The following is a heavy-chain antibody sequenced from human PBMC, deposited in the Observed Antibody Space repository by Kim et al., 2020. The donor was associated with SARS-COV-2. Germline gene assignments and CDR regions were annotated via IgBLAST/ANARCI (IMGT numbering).Heavy chain of an antibody. J-gene: IGHJ6*01. CDR1: GGSISIYY. V-gene: IGHV4-59*08. D-gene: IGHD6-13*01. CDR2: IYYSGST. CDR3: SRHRGIGSWYANNNLYYY. Sequence: SETLSLTCTVSGGSISIYYWSWIRQPPGKGLERIGYIYYSGSTNYNPSLKTRCTISVDTSKNQFSLKLSAVTAVDTGVYYCSRHRGIGSWYANNNLYYY.